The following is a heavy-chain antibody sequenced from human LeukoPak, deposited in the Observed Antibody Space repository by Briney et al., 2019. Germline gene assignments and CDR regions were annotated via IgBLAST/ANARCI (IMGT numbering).Heavy chain of an antibody. CDR2: ISYDGSNK. CDR1: GFSFSTFT. CDR3: ARDGSSGWYPSWLDY. D-gene: IGHD6-19*01. Sequence: PGRSLRLSCAASGFSFSTFTMHWIRQAPGKGLEWVTLISYDGSNKYYADSVKGRFTISRDNSKNTLYLQMNSLRAEDTAVYYCARDGSSGWYPSWLDYWGQGTLVTVSS. V-gene: IGHV3-30-3*01. J-gene: IGHJ4*02.